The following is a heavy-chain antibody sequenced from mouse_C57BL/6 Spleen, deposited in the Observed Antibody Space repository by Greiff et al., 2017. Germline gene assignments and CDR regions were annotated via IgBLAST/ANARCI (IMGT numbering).Heavy chain of an antibody. Sequence: VQLQESGAELVRPGASVTLSCKASGYTFTDYEMHWVKQTPVHGLEWIGAIDPETGGTAYNQKFKGKAILTADKSSSTAYMELRSLTSEDSAVYYCTRREGYYGAWFAYWGQGTLVTVSA. CDR1: GYTFTDYE. CDR2: IDPETGGT. CDR3: TRREGYYGAWFAY. J-gene: IGHJ3*01. V-gene: IGHV1-15*01. D-gene: IGHD1-1*02.